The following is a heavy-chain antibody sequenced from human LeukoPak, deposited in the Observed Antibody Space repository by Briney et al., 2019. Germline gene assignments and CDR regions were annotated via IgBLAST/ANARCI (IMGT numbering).Heavy chain of an antibody. Sequence: SETLSLTCTVSGGSISSSSYSWSWIRQPPGKGLEWIGEISHTGSTNYNPSLKSRVTISADTSKNQFSLKVNSVTAMDTAVYYCTTISVTGASPAPVDYWGQGTLVTVSS. D-gene: IGHD4-11*01. CDR1: GGSISSSSYS. CDR3: TTISVTGASPAPVDY. J-gene: IGHJ4*02. CDR2: ISHTGST. V-gene: IGHV4-39*07.